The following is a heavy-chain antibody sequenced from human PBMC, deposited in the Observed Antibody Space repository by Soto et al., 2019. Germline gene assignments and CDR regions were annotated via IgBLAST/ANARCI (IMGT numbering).Heavy chain of an antibody. CDR2: ISYDGSNK. D-gene: IGHD1-26*01. V-gene: IGHV3-30-3*01. J-gene: IGHJ3*02. Sequence: GGSLRLSCAASGFTFSSYAMHWVRQAPGKGLEWVAVISYDGSNKYYADSVKGRFTISRDNSKNTLYLQMNSLRAEDTAVYYCARGHGGSPVAFDIWGQGTMVTVSS. CDR1: GFTFSSYA. CDR3: ARGHGGSPVAFDI.